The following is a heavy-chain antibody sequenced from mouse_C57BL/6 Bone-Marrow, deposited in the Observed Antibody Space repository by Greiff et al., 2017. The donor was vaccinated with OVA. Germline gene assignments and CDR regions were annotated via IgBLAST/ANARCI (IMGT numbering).Heavy chain of an antibody. V-gene: IGHV1-55*01. J-gene: IGHJ1*03. CDR2: IYPGSGSN. CDR3: ARGTVVAPYWDFDG. CDR1: GYTFTSYW. D-gene: IGHD1-1*01. Sequence: QVQLQQPGAELVKPGASVKMSCKASGYTFTSYWITWVKQRPGQGLEWIGDIYPGSGSNNYNEKFKSKATLTVDTSSSTAYMQLSSLTSEDSAVDYCARGTVVAPYWDFDGWGTGTTVTVYS.